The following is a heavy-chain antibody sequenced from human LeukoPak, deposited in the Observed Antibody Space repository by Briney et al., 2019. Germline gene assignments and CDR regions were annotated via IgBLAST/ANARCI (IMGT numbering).Heavy chain of an antibody. Sequence: PGGSLRLSCAASGFTFSSYTMHWVRQAPGKGLEWVAVISYDESNKYYADSVKGRFTISRDNSKNTLYLQMNSLRAEDTAVFYCAKNLMIRGPPGEWGQGTLVTVSS. CDR2: ISYDESNK. CDR1: GFTFSSYT. V-gene: IGHV3-30-3*02. CDR3: AKNLMIRGPPGE. D-gene: IGHD3-10*01. J-gene: IGHJ4*02.